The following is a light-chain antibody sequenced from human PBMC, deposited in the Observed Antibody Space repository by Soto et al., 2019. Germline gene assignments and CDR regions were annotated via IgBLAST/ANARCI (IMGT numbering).Light chain of an antibody. CDR3: QQSYNTPYT. CDR1: QSISTW. V-gene: IGKV1-39*01. J-gene: IGKJ5*01. Sequence: DIKMTQSPSTLSASVGDRVTITCRASQSISTWLAWYQQEPGKAPNLLIYAAFSLHSGVPSRFSGSGSGTDFTLTISSLQPGDFASYYCQQSYNTPYTFGQGTRLEI. CDR2: AAF.